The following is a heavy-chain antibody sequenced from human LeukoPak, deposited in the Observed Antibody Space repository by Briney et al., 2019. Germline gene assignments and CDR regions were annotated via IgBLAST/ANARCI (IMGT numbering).Heavy chain of an antibody. J-gene: IGHJ5*01. CDR1: GFTFSDYC. CDR3: ARTGKFDS. Sequence: TGGSLRLSCAASGFTFSDYCMNWVRQAPGKGLEWVANIKTDGSETYYVDSVKGRFTISRDNAKNSVYLQMNSLRAEDTAIYYCARTGKFDSWGQGTLVTVSA. V-gene: IGHV3-7*05. CDR2: IKTDGSET.